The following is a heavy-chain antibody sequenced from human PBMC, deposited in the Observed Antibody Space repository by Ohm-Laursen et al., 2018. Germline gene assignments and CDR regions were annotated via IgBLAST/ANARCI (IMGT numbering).Heavy chain of an antibody. J-gene: IGHJ6*02. Sequence: SLRLSCSAPGFTFSSYSMNWVRQAPGKGLEWVSYISSSSSTIYYADSVKGRFTISRDNAKNSLYLQMNSLRAEDTAVYYCASVNYYDSSSGMDVWGQGTTVTVSS. CDR3: ASVNYYDSSSGMDV. D-gene: IGHD3-22*01. CDR2: ISSSSSTI. CDR1: GFTFSSYS. V-gene: IGHV3-48*01.